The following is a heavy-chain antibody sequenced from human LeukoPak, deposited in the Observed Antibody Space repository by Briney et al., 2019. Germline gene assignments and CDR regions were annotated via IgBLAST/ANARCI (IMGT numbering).Heavy chain of an antibody. CDR3: AGSRYGYSGYYYYYGMDV. J-gene: IGHJ6*02. CDR2: IYTSGST. CDR1: GGSISSYY. V-gene: IGHV4-4*07. Sequence: SETLSLTCTVSGGSISSYYWSWIRQPAGKGLEWIGRIYTSGSTNYNPSLKSRVTMSVDTSKNQFSLKLSSVTAADTAVYYCAGSRYGYSGYYYYYGMDVWGQGTTVTVSS. D-gene: IGHD5-12*01.